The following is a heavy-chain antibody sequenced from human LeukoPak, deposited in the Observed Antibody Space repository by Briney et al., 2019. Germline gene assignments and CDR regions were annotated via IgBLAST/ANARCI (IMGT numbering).Heavy chain of an antibody. CDR3: AKVGDRSGFDY. J-gene: IGHJ4*02. D-gene: IGHD6-25*01. CDR1: GFTFDVYS. CDR2: ISWNSGSI. V-gene: IGHV3-9*01. Sequence: PGGSLRLSCAASGFTFDVYSMHSVRQAPGKGLEWDSGISWNSGSIGYADSVKGRFTISRENAKNSLYLQMNSLRAEDTALYYCAKVGDRSGFDYWGQGTLVTVSS.